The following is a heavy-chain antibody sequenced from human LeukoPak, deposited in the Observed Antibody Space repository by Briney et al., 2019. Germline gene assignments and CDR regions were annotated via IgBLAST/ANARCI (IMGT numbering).Heavy chain of an antibody. CDR2: IYYSGST. CDR1: GGSISSSSYY. Sequence: SETLSLTCTVSGGSISSSSYYWGWIRQPPGKGLEWIGSIYYSGSTYCNPSLKSRVTISVDTSKNQFSLKLSSVTAADTAVYYCARLLGHFWGTVDYWGQGTLVTVSS. CDR3: ARLLGHFWGTVDY. J-gene: IGHJ4*02. V-gene: IGHV4-39*07. D-gene: IGHD3-3*02.